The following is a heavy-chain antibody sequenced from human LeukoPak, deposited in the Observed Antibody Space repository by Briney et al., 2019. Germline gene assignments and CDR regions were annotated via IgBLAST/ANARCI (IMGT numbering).Heavy chain of an antibody. J-gene: IGHJ2*01. CDR3: ARTIGYCSSTSCYNWYFDL. D-gene: IGHD2-2*02. CDR1: GGSISSYY. Sequence: SETLSLTCTVSGGSISSYYWSWIRQPAGKGLEWIGRIYTSGSINYNPSLKSRVTMSGDTSKNQFSLKLSSVTAADTAVYYCARTIGYCSSTSCYNWYFDLWGRGTLVTVSS. V-gene: IGHV4-4*07. CDR2: IYTSGSI.